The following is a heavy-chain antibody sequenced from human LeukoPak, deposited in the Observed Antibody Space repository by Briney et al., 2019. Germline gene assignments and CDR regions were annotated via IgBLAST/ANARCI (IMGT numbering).Heavy chain of an antibody. J-gene: IGHJ4*02. CDR2: IYYSGTT. CDR3: ARQCNRSWYFDY. Sequence: SETLSLTCTVSSGSISSSSYYWGWIRQSPGKGLEWIGSIYYSGTTYYSPSLESRVTISVDTSKDQFSLKLSSVTAADTAVYYCARQCNRSWYFDYWGQGTLVTVSS. D-gene: IGHD6-13*01. CDR1: SGSISSSSYY. V-gene: IGHV4-39*01.